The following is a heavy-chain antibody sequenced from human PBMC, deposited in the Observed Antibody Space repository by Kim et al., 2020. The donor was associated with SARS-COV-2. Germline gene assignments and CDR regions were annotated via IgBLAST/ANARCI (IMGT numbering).Heavy chain of an antibody. J-gene: IGHJ5*02. D-gene: IGHD5-18*01. Sequence: ADSVKGRFTIARDNAKNSLYLQMNSLGAEDTAVYYCAVYRTSAANNWFDPWGQGTLVTVSS. V-gene: IGHV3-21*01. CDR3: AVYRTSAANNWFDP.